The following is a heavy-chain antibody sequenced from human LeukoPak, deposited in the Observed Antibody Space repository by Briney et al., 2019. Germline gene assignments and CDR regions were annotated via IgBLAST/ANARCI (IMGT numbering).Heavy chain of an antibody. CDR3: ATAVGEGF. CDR1: GFTFSSSA. D-gene: IGHD4-17*01. CDR2: VSATGDDT. Sequence: PGGSLRLSCTASGFTFSSSAISWVRQAPGKGLEWVSAVSATGDDTYYADSVKGRFTISRDNSENTLYLQMNSLRAEDTAVYYCATAVGEGFWGQGTLVTVSS. V-gene: IGHV3-23*01. J-gene: IGHJ4*02.